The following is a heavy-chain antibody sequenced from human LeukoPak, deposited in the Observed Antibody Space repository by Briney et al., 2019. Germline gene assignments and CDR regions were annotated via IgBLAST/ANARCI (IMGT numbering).Heavy chain of an antibody. CDR2: IDPSDSYT. Sequence: GESLKISCKGSGYSFTSCWISWVRQMPGKGLEWMGRIDPSDSYTNYSPSFQGHVTISADKSISTAYLQWSSLKASDTAMYYCARLSSGSYYTYYYGMDVWGKGTTVTVSS. J-gene: IGHJ6*04. CDR1: GYSFTSCW. D-gene: IGHD3-10*01. V-gene: IGHV5-10-1*01. CDR3: ARLSSGSYYTYYYGMDV.